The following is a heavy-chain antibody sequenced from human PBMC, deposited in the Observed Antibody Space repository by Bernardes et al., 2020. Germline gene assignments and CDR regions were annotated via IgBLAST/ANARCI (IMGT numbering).Heavy chain of an antibody. V-gene: IGHV3-33*08. CDR1: GFTFSSYG. CDR2: IWYDGSNK. J-gene: IGHJ6*02. D-gene: IGHD1-1*01. CDR3: ARTSTNYYYGMDV. Sequence: GSLRLSCAASGFTFSSYGMHWVRQAPGKGLEWVAVIWYDGSNKYYADSVKGRFTISRDNSKNTLYLQMNSLRAEDTAVYYCARTSTNYYYGMDVWGQGTTVTVSS.